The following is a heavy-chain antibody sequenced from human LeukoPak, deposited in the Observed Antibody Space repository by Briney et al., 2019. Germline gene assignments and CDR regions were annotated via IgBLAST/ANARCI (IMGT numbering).Heavy chain of an antibody. CDR1: RFTFSRYW. Sequence: GGSLRLSCAASRFTFSRYWMHWVRQAPGKGLVWVSRINSDGLSTSYADSVKGRFTISRDNAKNTLYLQMNSLRAEDTAVYYCARDGNYYDGSGPADYWGQGTLVTVSS. D-gene: IGHD3-22*01. J-gene: IGHJ4*02. CDR3: ARDGNYYDGSGPADY. CDR2: INSDGLST. V-gene: IGHV3-74*01.